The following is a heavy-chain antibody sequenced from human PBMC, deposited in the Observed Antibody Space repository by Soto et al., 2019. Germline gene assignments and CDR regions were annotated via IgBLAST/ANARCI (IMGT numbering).Heavy chain of an antibody. Sequence: PGGSLRLSCAASGFTFSSYATSWVRQAPGKGLEWVSAISGSGGSTYYADSVKGRFTISRDNSKNTLYLQVNSLRAEDTAVYYCAKVWFGEINYFDYWGQGTLVTVSS. CDR2: ISGSGGST. J-gene: IGHJ4*02. D-gene: IGHD3-10*01. CDR3: AKVWFGEINYFDY. V-gene: IGHV3-23*01. CDR1: GFTFSSYA.